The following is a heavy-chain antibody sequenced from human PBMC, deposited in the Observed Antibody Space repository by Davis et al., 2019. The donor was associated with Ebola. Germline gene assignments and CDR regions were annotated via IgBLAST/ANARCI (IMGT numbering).Heavy chain of an antibody. Sequence: GESLKISCQGSGYSFTSYWIAWVRQMPGRGLEWMGIIYAGDSDARYSPSFEGQVTISVDRSLTTAYLQWSSLKASDTAMYYCARQNAYDFWSGRPFDYWGQGTLVTVSS. J-gene: IGHJ4*02. CDR1: GYSFTSYW. D-gene: IGHD3-3*01. CDR2: IYAGDSDA. V-gene: IGHV5-51*01. CDR3: ARQNAYDFWSGRPFDY.